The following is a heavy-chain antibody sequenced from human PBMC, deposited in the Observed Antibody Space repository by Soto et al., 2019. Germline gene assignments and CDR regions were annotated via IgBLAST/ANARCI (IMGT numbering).Heavy chain of an antibody. V-gene: IGHV3-33*01. CDR1: GFTFSSYG. CDR3: ARGMNLENYFDY. D-gene: IGHD1-1*01. Sequence: QVQLVESGGGVVQPGRSLRLSCAASGFTFSSYGMHWVRQAPGKGLEWVAVIWYDGSNKYYADSVKGRFTISRDNSKNTLYLQMNSLRAEDTAVYYCARGMNLENYFDYWGQGTLVTVSS. J-gene: IGHJ4*02. CDR2: IWYDGSNK.